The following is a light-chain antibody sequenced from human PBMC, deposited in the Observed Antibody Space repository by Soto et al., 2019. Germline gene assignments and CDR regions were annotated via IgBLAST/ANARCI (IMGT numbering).Light chain of an antibody. CDR1: SNDIGGYIY. V-gene: IGLV2-14*01. Sequence: QSVLTQPASVSGSPGQSITISCTGTSNDIGGYIYVSWYQQSPGKAPKLMIYDVSNRPSGVSNRFSGSKSGNTASLTISGLQAEDEADYYCSSYTGSDVVVFGGGTQLTVL. J-gene: IGLJ2*01. CDR2: DVS. CDR3: SSYTGSDVVV.